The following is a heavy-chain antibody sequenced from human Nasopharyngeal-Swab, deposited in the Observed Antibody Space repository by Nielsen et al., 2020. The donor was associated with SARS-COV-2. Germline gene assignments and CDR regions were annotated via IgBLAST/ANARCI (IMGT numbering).Heavy chain of an antibody. D-gene: IGHD1-26*01. CDR3: ARGSGPHGSWDF. Sequence: GESLKISCAASGFTFSSFWMHLVRQVPGKGLVWISRISADGSSTSYADSVKGRLTISRDNARNTLYLQINTLTGEDTAVYHCARGSGPHGSWDFWGQGTLVTVSS. V-gene: IGHV3-74*01. J-gene: IGHJ1*01. CDR1: GFTFSSFW. CDR2: ISADGSST.